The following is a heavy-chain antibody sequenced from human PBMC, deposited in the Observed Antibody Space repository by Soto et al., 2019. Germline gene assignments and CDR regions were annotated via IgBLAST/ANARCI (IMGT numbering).Heavy chain of an antibody. Sequence: QVQLVQSGAEVKKPGASVRVSCKASGYTITCCAMHWVRQAPGQRPEWMGWINAGDGDTKYSQNFQGRLTIIRDTFASTAYMELSSLRSEDTAVYYCARDGEGKAAAGMVYWRQGTLVTVSS. CDR3: ARDGEGKAAAGMVY. CDR2: INAGDGDT. V-gene: IGHV1-3*01. D-gene: IGHD6-13*01. CDR1: GYTITCCA. J-gene: IGHJ4*02.